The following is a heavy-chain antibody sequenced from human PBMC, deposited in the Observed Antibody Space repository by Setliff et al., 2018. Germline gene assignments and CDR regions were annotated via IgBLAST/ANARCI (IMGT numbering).Heavy chain of an antibody. D-gene: IGHD1-26*01. V-gene: IGHV1-3*01. Sequence: ASVKVSCKASGDTSTTYAIHWVRQAPGQGLEWMGWINAGNGNIRYSQNFQGRDTITRDTSASTAYMELSSLTSEDTAIYYCARGDVYSGSYYRFDYWGQGTLVTVSS. CDR1: GDTSTTYA. CDR2: INAGNGNI. CDR3: ARGDVYSGSYYRFDY. J-gene: IGHJ4*02.